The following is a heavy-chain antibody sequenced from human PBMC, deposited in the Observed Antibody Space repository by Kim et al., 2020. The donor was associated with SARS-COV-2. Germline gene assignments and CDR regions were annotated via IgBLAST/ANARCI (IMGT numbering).Heavy chain of an antibody. Sequence: GGCLRLSCAASGFTFSSYSMNWVRQAPGKGLEWVSSISSSSSYIYYADSVKGRFTISRDNAKNSLYLQMNSLRAEDTAVYYCARDRYPPYCGGDCFERSYYYGMDVWGQGTTVTVSS. J-gene: IGHJ6*02. V-gene: IGHV3-21*01. D-gene: IGHD2-21*02. CDR1: GFTFSSYS. CDR3: ARDRYPPYCGGDCFERSYYYGMDV. CDR2: ISSSSSYI.